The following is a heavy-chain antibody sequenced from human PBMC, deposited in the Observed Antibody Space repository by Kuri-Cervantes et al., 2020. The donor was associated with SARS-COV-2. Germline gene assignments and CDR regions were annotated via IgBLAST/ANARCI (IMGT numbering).Heavy chain of an antibody. CDR3: GIVRNVVARVVHAFDI. CDR2: IYTGGTT. J-gene: IGHJ3*02. CDR1: GFTVSYHY. D-gene: IGHD2-15*01. Sequence: GGTLSLSCAASGFTVSYHYMSWVRQAPGKGLEWVSAIYTGGTTFYADSVMGSFTISRDSSMNTLSLQMNSLDAEDTSVYYCGIVRNVVARVVHAFDIWGQGTAVTVSS. V-gene: IGHV3-66*01.